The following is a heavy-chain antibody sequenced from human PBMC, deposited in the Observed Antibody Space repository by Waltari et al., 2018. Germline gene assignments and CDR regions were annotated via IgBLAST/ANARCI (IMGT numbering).Heavy chain of an antibody. V-gene: IGHV3-33*01. CDR3: ASQSTTLFDY. D-gene: IGHD2-15*01. CDR1: GFTFSRFG. CDR2: IWHDGSNE. Sequence: QVQLVESGGGVVKPGRSLRLSCAGSGFTFSRFGMHWVRQAPGKGLEWVAVIWHDGSNEYYVDSVKGRFTISRDNSKNTLYLQMNSLRAEDSAVYYCASQSTTLFDYWGQGTLVTVSS. J-gene: IGHJ4*02.